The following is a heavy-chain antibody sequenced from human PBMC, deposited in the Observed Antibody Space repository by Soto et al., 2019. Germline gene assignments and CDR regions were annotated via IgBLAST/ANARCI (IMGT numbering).Heavy chain of an antibody. D-gene: IGHD3-3*01. CDR1: GGTFSSYA. J-gene: IGHJ6*02. CDR3: AYSRFLEWSLYGMDV. V-gene: IGHV1-69*06. CDR2: IIPIFGTA. Sequence: EASVKVSCKASGGTFSSYAISWVRQAPGQGLEWMGGIIPIFGTANYAQKFQGRVTITADKSTSTAYMELSSLRSEDTAVYYCAYSRFLEWSLYGMDVWGQGTTVTVSS.